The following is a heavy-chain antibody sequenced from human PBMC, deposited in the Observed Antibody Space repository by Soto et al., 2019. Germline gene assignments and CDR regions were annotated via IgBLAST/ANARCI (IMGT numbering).Heavy chain of an antibody. CDR1: GFTFSSYW. CDR2: INSDGSST. V-gene: IGHV3-74*01. D-gene: IGHD3-22*01. CDR3: VGSSGYYAPDALDI. Sequence: PGGSLRLSCAASGFTFSSYWMHWVRQAPGKGLVWVSRINSDGSSTSYADSVKGRFTISRDNAKNTLYLQMNSLRAEDTAVYYCVGSSGYYAPDALDIWGQGTMVTVS. J-gene: IGHJ3*02.